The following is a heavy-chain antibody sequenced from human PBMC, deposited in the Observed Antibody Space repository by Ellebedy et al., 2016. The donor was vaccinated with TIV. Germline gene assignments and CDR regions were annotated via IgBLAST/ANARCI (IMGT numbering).Heavy chain of an antibody. CDR1: GFTFSSYN. V-gene: IGHV3-48*02. CDR3: ARDPADY. CDR2: ISTSGYTK. Sequence: PGGSLRLSCAASGFTFSSYNMNRVRQAPGKGLEWVSHISTSGYTKYYAESVKGRFTISRDNAKNSLYLQMNSLRDEDTAVYYCARDPADYWGQGTLVTVSS. J-gene: IGHJ4*02.